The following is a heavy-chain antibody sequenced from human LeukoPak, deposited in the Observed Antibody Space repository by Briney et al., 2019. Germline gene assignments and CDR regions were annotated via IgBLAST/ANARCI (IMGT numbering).Heavy chain of an antibody. CDR1: GFTFSSYE. CDR3: AKSNGYGLIDI. D-gene: IGHD3-22*01. Sequence: GGSLRLSCAASGFTFSSYEMNWVRQAPGKGLEWVSVISGTGGRTYYADSVKGRFTISRDNSKNTLYLQMNSLRAEDTAVYYCAKSNGYGLIDIWGQGTMVTVSS. J-gene: IGHJ3*02. V-gene: IGHV3-23*01. CDR2: ISGTGGRT.